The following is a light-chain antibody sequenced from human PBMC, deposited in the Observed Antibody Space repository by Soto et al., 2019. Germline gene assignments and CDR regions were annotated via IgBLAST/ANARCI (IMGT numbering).Light chain of an antibody. CDR2: EVS. CDR1: SSDVGGYNY. CDR3: CSTADSNHV. Sequence: QSALTQPPSASGSPGQSVTISCTGTSSDVGGYNYVSWYQQHPGKAPKLMIYEVSKRPSGVTDRFSGSKSGNTASLTVSGLQAEDEAYYYCCSTADSNHVFGTGTKLTVL. V-gene: IGLV2-8*01. J-gene: IGLJ1*01.